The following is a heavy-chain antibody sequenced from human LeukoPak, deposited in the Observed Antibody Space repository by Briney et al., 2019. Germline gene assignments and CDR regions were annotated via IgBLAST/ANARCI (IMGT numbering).Heavy chain of an antibody. V-gene: IGHV3-20*04. CDR3: ASESGRGYDSYFDY. Sequence: GGSLRLSCAASGFTFDDYGMSWVRQGPGKGLERVSGINWNGGSTGYADCGKGRFTISRDNAKNSLYLQMNSLRLEDTALYYCASESGRGYDSYFDYWGQGILVTVSS. J-gene: IGHJ4*02. CDR1: GFTFDDYG. D-gene: IGHD5-12*01. CDR2: INWNGGST.